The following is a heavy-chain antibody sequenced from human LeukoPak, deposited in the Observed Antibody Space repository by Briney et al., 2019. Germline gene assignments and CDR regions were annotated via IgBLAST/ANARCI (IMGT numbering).Heavy chain of an antibody. J-gene: IGHJ5*02. V-gene: IGHV5-51*01. D-gene: IGHD3-22*01. Sequence: GGSLKISCKASGYSFITYWIGWVRQMPGRGLEWMGIIYPGDSDTRYSPSFQGQVTISADKSINTAYLQWSSLKVSATAMYYCAKGYDSSNNFSSSWGQGTLVTVSS. CDR3: AKGYDSSNNFSSS. CDR2: IYPGDSDT. CDR1: GYSFITYW.